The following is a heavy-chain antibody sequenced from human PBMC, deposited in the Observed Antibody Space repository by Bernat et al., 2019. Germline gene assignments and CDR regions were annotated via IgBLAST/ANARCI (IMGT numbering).Heavy chain of an antibody. CDR1: GYMFTSNA. V-gene: IGHV1-3*04. J-gene: IGHJ3*02. Sequence: QVHLLQSGAEVKKPGASVKVSCKASGYMFTSNAMHWVRQAPGQRPEWMGWINTDNGNTRYSQNFQGRVTITKDTSATTVYMELSSLRSEDTAVYYCARDLGAYYDSSGYTMDIWGQGTMVTVSA. D-gene: IGHD3-22*01. CDR3: ARDLGAYYDSSGYTMDI. CDR2: INTDNGNT.